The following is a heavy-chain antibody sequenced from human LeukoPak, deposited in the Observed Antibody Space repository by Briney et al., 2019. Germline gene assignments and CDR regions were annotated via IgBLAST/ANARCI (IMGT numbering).Heavy chain of an antibody. CDR3: ARFVELNWFDP. CDR1: GGSISSYY. D-gene: IGHD1-1*01. V-gene: IGHV4-59*01. CDR2: IYYSGST. Sequence: SETLSLTCTVSGGSISSYYWSWIRQPPGKGLEWIGYIYYSGSTNYNPSLKSRVTISVDTSKNQFSLKLSSVTAADTAVYYCARFVELNWFDPWGQGTLVTVSS. J-gene: IGHJ5*02.